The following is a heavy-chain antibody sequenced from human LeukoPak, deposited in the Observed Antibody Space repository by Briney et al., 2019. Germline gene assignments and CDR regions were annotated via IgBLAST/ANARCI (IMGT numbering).Heavy chain of an antibody. J-gene: IGHJ6*02. V-gene: IGHV1-69*01. CDR2: IIPIFGTA. D-gene: IGHD2-15*01. CDR1: GGTFSSYA. Sequence: SVKVSCKASGGTFSSYAISWVRQAPGHGLEWMGGIIPIFGTANYAQKFQGRVTITADESTSTAYMELSSLRSEDTAVYYCARDLAGGSWAYYYYGMDVWGQGTTVTVSS. CDR3: ARDLAGGSWAYYYYGMDV.